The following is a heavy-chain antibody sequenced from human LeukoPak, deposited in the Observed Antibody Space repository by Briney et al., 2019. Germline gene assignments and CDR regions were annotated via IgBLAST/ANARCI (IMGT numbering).Heavy chain of an antibody. J-gene: IGHJ3*02. V-gene: IGHV4-34*01. CDR2: INHSGST. CDR1: GGSFSGYY. D-gene: IGHD3-3*01. Sequence: SETLSLTCAVYGGSFSGYYWSWIRQPPGKGLEWIGEINHSGSTNYNPSLKSRVTISVDKSKNQFSLKPSSVTAADTAVYYCASPATGHRSHWDFWSGPDHDAFDIWGQGTMVTVSS. CDR3: ASPATGHRSHWDFWSGPDHDAFDI.